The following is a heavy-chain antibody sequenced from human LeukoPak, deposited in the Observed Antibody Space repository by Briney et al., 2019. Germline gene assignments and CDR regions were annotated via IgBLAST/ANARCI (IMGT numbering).Heavy chain of an antibody. V-gene: IGHV3-23*01. D-gene: IGHD6-19*01. CDR2: ISGSGGST. CDR1: GLSVSSNY. CDR3: AKEEGSSGWYNWFDP. Sequence: PGGSLRLSCAASGLSVSSNYMSWVRQAPGKGLEWVSAISGSGGSTYYADSVKGRFTISRDNSKNTLYLQMNSLRAEDTAVYYCAKEEGSSGWYNWFDPWGQGTLVTVSS. J-gene: IGHJ5*02.